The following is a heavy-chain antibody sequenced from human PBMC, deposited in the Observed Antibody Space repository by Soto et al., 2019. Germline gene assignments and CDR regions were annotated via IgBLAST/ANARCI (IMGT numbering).Heavy chain of an antibody. V-gene: IGHV3-23*01. CDR2: ITDNGGST. Sequence: GGSLRLSCAASGFTFSRDGMSWVRQAPGKGLEWVSLITDNGGSTYYADSVKGRFTISRDNTKNALFLQMNSLRAEDTAVYYCAKERATTTAFDYWGQGALVTVSS. CDR1: GFTFSRDG. J-gene: IGHJ4*02. CDR3: AKERATTTAFDY. D-gene: IGHD4-17*01.